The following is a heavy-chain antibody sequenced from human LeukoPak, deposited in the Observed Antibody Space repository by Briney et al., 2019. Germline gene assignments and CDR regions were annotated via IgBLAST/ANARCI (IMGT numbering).Heavy chain of an antibody. CDR3: ASDYYFDY. V-gene: IGHV4-34*01. J-gene: IGHJ4*02. Sequence: SETLSLTCAVYGGSFSGHYWSWIRQSPGKGLEWIGEISQSGRTNYSPSLKSRVTISVYTSKKQFSLKLSSVTAADTAVYHCASDYYFDYWGQGTLVTVSS. D-gene: IGHD4/OR15-4a*01. CDR2: ISQSGRT. CDR1: GGSFSGHY.